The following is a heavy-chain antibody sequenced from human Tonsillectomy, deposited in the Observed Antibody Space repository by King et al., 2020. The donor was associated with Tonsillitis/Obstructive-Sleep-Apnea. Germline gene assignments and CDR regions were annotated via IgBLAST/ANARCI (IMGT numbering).Heavy chain of an antibody. CDR2: INPSGGST. J-gene: IGHJ4*02. CDR1: GYTFTSYY. D-gene: IGHD1-26*01. V-gene: IGHV1-46*01. CDR3: ARQAVVGARTTDFDY. Sequence: VQRVESGAEVKKPGASVKVSCKASGYTFTSYYMHWVRHAPVQGLEWMGIINPSGGSTSYAQKFQGRVTMTRDTSTRTAYMELSSVGSEDTAVYYCARQAVVGARTTDFDYWGQGTLVTVSS.